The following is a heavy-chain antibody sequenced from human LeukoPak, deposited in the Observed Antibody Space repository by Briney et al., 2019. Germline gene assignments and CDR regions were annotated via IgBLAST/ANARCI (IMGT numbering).Heavy chain of an antibody. Sequence: AGSLRLSCAAPGFTFRSYAMSWVRQASGKGLEWVSIIGSNGDRAFYADSVKGRFTISRDNSKNTLYLQMNSLRGEDTAVYYCVKDLARYYDTSGYEYFDYWGQGTLVSVSS. CDR1: GFTFRSYA. D-gene: IGHD3-22*01. J-gene: IGHJ4*02. CDR2: IGSNGDRA. V-gene: IGHV3-23*01. CDR3: VKDLARYYDTSGYEYFDY.